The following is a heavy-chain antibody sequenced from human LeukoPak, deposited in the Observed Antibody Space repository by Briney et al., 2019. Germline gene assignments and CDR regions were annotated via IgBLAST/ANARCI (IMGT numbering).Heavy chain of an antibody. CDR3: ARQGYSYGYYMDV. CDR2: IYPGDSDT. D-gene: IGHD5-18*01. V-gene: IGHV5-51*01. J-gene: IGHJ6*03. Sequence: GESLKISCKGSGYSFTSYWIGWVRQMPGKGLEWMGIIYPGDSDTRYSPSFQGQVTISADKSISTAYLQWSSLKASETAMYYCARQGYSYGYYMDVWGKGTTVTVSS. CDR1: GYSFTSYW.